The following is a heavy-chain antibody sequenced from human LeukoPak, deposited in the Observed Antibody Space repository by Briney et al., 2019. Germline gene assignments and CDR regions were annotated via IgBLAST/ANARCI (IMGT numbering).Heavy chain of an antibody. CDR1: GFTFSSYS. Sequence: GGSLRLSCAASGFTFSSYSMNWVRQAPGKGLEWVSSISSSSSYIYYADSVKGRFTISRDNAKNSLYLQMNSLRAEDTAVYYCAREGPVFNGFDYWGQGTLVTVSS. J-gene: IGHJ4*02. D-gene: IGHD2-8*01. CDR2: ISSSSSYI. V-gene: IGHV3-21*01. CDR3: AREGPVFNGFDY.